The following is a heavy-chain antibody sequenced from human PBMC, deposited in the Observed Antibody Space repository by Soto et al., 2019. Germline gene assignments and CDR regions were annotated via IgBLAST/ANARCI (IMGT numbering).Heavy chain of an antibody. V-gene: IGHV3-74*01. J-gene: IGHJ4*02. CDR1: GFTFSGSW. CDR2: INGDGRGT. Sequence: EVQLVESGGGLVQPGGSLRLSCAASGFTFSGSWMHWVRQAPGKGLVWVSRINGDGRGTSYADFVKGRFTISRDDAKNTLFLQMNGLRAEDTAVYYCARGIFGSGTANDYWGQGTLVTLSS. CDR3: ARGIFGSGTANDY. D-gene: IGHD3-10*01.